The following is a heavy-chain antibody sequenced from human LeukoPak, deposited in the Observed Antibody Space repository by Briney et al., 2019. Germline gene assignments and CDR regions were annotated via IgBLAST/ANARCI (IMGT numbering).Heavy chain of an antibody. CDR3: ARDHYYGSGRKVWFDP. CDR1: GGSISSSGYY. J-gene: IGHJ5*02. Sequence: SETLSLTCTVSGGSISSSGYYWGWTRQPAGKGLEWIGRIYTSGSTNYNPSLKSRVAMSVDTSKNQFPLKLSSVTAADTAVYYCARDHYYGSGRKVWFDPWGQGTLVTVSS. CDR2: IYTSGST. V-gene: IGHV4-61*02. D-gene: IGHD3-10*01.